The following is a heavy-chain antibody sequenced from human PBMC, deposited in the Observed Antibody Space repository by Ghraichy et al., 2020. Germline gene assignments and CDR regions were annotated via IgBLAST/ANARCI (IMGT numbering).Heavy chain of an antibody. CDR3: ARSGWRHNTNFDF. J-gene: IGHJ4*02. D-gene: IGHD6-19*01. V-gene: IGHV3-13*04. Sequence: GGSLRLSCAASGFIFSLYDMHWVCQATGKGLEWVSGISSTDDTYYPGSVKGRFTISRENAKNSLYLQMNSLRVEDTAVYFCARSGWRHNTNFDFWGQGTLVTVSS. CDR1: GFIFSLYD. CDR2: ISSTDDT.